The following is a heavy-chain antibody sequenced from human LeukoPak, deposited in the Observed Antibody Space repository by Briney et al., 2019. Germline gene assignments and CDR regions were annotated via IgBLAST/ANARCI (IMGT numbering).Heavy chain of an antibody. CDR1: GFTFSSYA. Sequence: PGGSPRLSCAASGFTFSSYAMHWVRQAPGKGLEWVAGTSYDGGNKYYTDSVKGRFTISRDNSKNTLYLQVNSLRAEDTAVYYCAKERSYYDTSGRYYSNTDFQHWGQGTLVTVSS. CDR2: TSYDGGNK. J-gene: IGHJ1*01. CDR3: AKERSYYDTSGRYYSNTDFQH. D-gene: IGHD3-22*01. V-gene: IGHV3-30*04.